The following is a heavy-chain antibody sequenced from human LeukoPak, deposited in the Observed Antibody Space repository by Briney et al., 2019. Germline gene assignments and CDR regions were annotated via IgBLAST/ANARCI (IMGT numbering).Heavy chain of an antibody. CDR3: ASYVWGSYRYTLTDAFDI. CDR2: IYYSGST. D-gene: IGHD3-16*02. Sequence: SETLSLTCTVSGGSISSSSYYWGWIRQPPGKGLEWIGSIYYSGSTYYNPSLKSRVTISVDTSKNQFSLKLSSVTAADTAVYYCASYVWGSYRYTLTDAFDIWGQGTMVTVSS. V-gene: IGHV4-39*07. J-gene: IGHJ3*02. CDR1: GGSISSSSYY.